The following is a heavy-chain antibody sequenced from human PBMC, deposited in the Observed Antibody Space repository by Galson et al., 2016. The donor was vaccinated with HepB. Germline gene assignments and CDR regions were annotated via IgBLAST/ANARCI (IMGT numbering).Heavy chain of an antibody. CDR2: ISGGGVST. D-gene: IGHD6-19*01. CDR3: AREGHYSAWFVIDY. Sequence: SLRLSCAASEFTFSNYAMSWVRQAPGEGLEWVSSISGGGVSTYYADSVKGRFTISRDNSKNTLYLQMNSLRAEDTAVYYCAREGHYSAWFVIDYWGQGTLVTVSS. CDR1: EFTFSNYA. V-gene: IGHV3-23*01. J-gene: IGHJ4*02.